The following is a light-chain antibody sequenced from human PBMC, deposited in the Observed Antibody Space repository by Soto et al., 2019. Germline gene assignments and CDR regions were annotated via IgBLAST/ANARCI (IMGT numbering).Light chain of an antibody. CDR1: QSVGTN. CDR3: QQYNNWPRT. J-gene: IGKJ1*01. V-gene: IGKV3-15*01. Sequence: EIVMTQSPVILSVSPGERVTISCRASQSVGTNLAWYQQKPGQAPRLLISGAATRATGIPARFSGRGSGTEFTLAVSSLQSEDFAVYYCQQYNNWPRTFGQGTKVDIK. CDR2: GAA.